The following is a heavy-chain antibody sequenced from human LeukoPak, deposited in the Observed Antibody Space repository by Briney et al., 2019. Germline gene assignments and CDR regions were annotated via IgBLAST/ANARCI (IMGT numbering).Heavy chain of an antibody. V-gene: IGHV3-7*03. Sequence: PGGSLRLSCVASGFTFSHYWMSWVRQAPGKGLEWVANIKEDGSIEDYVDSVKGRFTISRDNSKNTLYLQMNSLRAEDTAVYYCVGSSGYYHESYYFDYWGQGTLVSVTS. D-gene: IGHD3-22*01. CDR3: VGSSGYYHESYYFDY. CDR1: GFTFSHYW. J-gene: IGHJ4*02. CDR2: IKEDGSIE.